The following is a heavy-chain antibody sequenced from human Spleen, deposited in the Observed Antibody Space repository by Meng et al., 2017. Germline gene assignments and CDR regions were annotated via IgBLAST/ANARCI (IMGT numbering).Heavy chain of an antibody. J-gene: IGHJ4*02. Sequence: QVQLVQSGAEVKKPGASVKVSCKASGYTFTGYYMHWVRQAPGQGLEWMGWINTNTGNPTYAQGFTGRFVFSLDTSVSTAYLQISSLKAEDTAVYYCARVNSGYVYDYWGQGTLVTVSS. D-gene: IGHD5-12*01. CDR1: GYTFTGYY. CDR2: INTNTGNP. CDR3: ARVNSGYVYDY. V-gene: IGHV7-4-1*02.